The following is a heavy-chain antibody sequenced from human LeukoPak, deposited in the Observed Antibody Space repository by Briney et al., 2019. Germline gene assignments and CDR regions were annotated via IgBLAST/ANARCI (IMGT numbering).Heavy chain of an antibody. J-gene: IGHJ5*02. V-gene: IGHV5-51*01. CDR2: IYPGDSET. CDR1: GYTFTNYW. CDR3: ARTPYSSGSSWFDP. D-gene: IGHD6-25*01. Sequence: GESPKISCKGSGYTFTNYWIGWVRQMPGKGLEWMGIIYPGDSETRYSPSFQGQVTISADKSISTAYLLWSSLKASDTALFYCARTPYSSGSSWFDPWGQGTLVT.